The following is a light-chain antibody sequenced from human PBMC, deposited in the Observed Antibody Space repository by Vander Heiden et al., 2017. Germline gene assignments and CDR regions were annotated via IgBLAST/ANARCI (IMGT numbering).Light chain of an antibody. CDR1: QSCLHSNGYNY. V-gene: IGKV2-28*01. CDR3: MQALQTPFT. J-gene: IGKJ3*01. Sequence: DILITQSPLSLPVTPGEPAPLSCRSSQSCLHSNGYNYLDWYQQKPGQSPQLLIYLGANRASGVPDRFSGSGSGTDFTLKISRVEAEDVGVYYCMQALQTPFTFGPGTKVDIK. CDR2: LGA.